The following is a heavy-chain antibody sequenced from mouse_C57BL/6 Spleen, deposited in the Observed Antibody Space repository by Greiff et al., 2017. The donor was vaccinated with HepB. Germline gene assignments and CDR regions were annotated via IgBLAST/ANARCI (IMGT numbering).Heavy chain of an antibody. CDR2: IYPGDGDT. D-gene: IGHD2-4*01. V-gene: IGHV1-82*01. Sequence: VQLQQSGPELVKPGASVKISCKASGYAFSSSWMNWVKQRPGKGLEWIGRIYPGDGDTNYNGKFKGKATLTADKSSSTAYMQLSSLTSEDSAVYFCAIYYDYDGGDYYAMDYWGQGTSVTVSS. CDR3: AIYYDYDGGDYYAMDY. CDR1: GYAFSSSW. J-gene: IGHJ4*01.